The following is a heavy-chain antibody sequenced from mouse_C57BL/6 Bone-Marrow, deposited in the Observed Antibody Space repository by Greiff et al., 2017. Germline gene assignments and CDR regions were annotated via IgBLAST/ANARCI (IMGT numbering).Heavy chain of an antibody. D-gene: IGHD1-1*01. Sequence: EVKLVESGGDLVKPGGSLKLSCAASGFTFSSYGMSWVRQTPDKRLEWVATISSGGSYTYYPDSVKGRFTISRDNAKNTLYLLMSSLKSEDTAMYYCARHEDGSSYNWYFDVWGTGTTVTVSS. CDR2: ISSGGSYT. J-gene: IGHJ1*03. CDR3: ARHEDGSSYNWYFDV. CDR1: GFTFSSYG. V-gene: IGHV5-6*02.